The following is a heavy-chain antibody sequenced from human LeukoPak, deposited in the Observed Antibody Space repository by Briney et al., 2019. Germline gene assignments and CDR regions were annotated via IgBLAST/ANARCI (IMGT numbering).Heavy chain of an antibody. V-gene: IGHV3-33*01. CDR1: GFTFSSYG. J-gene: IGHJ4*02. CDR3: ARGVATLDY. CDR2: IWYDGSNK. Sequence: PGRSLRLSCAASGFTFSSYGMRWVRQAPGKGLEWVAVIWYDGSNKYYADSVKGRFTISRDNSKNTLYLQMNSLRAEDTAVYYCARGVATLDYWGQGTLVTVSS. D-gene: IGHD5-12*01.